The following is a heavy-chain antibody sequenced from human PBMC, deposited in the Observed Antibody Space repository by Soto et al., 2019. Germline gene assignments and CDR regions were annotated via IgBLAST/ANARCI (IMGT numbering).Heavy chain of an antibody. D-gene: IGHD4-4*01. CDR3: ARSDLQYALNDY. CDR2: IYWDDDK. Sequence: QITLKESGPTLVKPTQTLTLTCTFSGFSLSTSGVGVGWIRQPPGKALEWLALIYWDDDKRYSPSLKSRLTITKDTSKNQLVLTMTNMDPVDTATYYCARSDLQYALNDYWGQGTLVTVSS. V-gene: IGHV2-5*02. CDR1: GFSLSTSGVG. J-gene: IGHJ4*02.